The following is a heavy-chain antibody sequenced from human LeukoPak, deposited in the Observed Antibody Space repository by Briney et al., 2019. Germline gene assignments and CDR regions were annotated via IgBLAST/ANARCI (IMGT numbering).Heavy chain of an antibody. Sequence: GGSLRLSCAASGFTFSSYGMHWVRQAPGKGLEWVAVIWYDGSNKYYADSVKGRFTISRDNSKNTLYLQMDSLRAEDTAVYYCARRYCSGGSCYSFRGDWFDPWGQGTLVTVSS. J-gene: IGHJ5*02. CDR2: IWYDGSNK. CDR3: ARRYCSGGSCYSFRGDWFDP. D-gene: IGHD2-15*01. CDR1: GFTFSSYG. V-gene: IGHV3-33*01.